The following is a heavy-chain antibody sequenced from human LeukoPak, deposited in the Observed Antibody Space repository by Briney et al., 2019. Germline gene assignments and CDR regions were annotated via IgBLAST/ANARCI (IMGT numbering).Heavy chain of an antibody. CDR3: AREGPLGKYYDY. CDR1: GGSISSSSYY. CDR2: IYYSGST. Sequence: SETLSLTCTVSGGSISSSSYYWGWIRQPPGKGLEWIGSIYYSGSTYYNPSLKSRVTISVDTSKNQFSLKLSSVTAADTAVYYCAREGPLGKYYDYWGPGTLVTVSS. D-gene: IGHD3-16*01. J-gene: IGHJ4*02. V-gene: IGHV4-39*02.